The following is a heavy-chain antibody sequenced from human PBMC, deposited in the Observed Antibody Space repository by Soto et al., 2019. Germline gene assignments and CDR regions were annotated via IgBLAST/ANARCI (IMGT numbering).Heavy chain of an antibody. CDR2: IYYSGST. V-gene: IGHV4-61*01. CDR3: AGQEGYCSGGSCYSFDY. CDR1: GGSVSRGSYY. D-gene: IGHD2-15*01. Sequence: QVQLQESGPGLVKPSETLSLTCTVSGGSVSRGSYYWSWIRQPPGKGLEWIGYIYYSGSTNYNPSLKSRVTISVDTSKNQFSLKLSSVPAADTAVYYWAGQEGYCSGGSCYSFDYWGQGTLVTVSS. J-gene: IGHJ4*02.